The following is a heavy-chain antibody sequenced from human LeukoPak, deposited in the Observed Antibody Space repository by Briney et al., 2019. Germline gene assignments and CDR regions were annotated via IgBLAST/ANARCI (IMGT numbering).Heavy chain of an antibody. Sequence: ASAKVSCKASGGTFSSYAISWVRQAPGQGLEWMGGIIPIFGTANYAQKFQGRVTITADESTSTAYMELSSLRSEDTAVYYCARGPSGSFRQTFDYWGQGTLVTVSS. CDR3: ARGPSGSFRQTFDY. J-gene: IGHJ4*02. CDR1: GGTFSSYA. D-gene: IGHD1-26*01. V-gene: IGHV1-69*13. CDR2: IIPIFGTA.